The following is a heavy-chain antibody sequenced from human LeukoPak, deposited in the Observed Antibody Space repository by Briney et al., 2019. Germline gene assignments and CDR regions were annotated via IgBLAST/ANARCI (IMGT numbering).Heavy chain of an antibody. CDR1: GYTFTNYY. CDR2: VNPSGGSP. CDR3: ARTRGGGAAFDI. Sequence: ASVKVSCKASGYTFTNYYMHWVRQAPGQGLEWMGVVNPSGGSPSYPQEFQGRVTMTSDASTSTVYMELSSLRSEDTAVYYCARTRGGGAAFDIWGQGTMVTVSS. D-gene: IGHD3-10*01. V-gene: IGHV1-46*01. J-gene: IGHJ3*02.